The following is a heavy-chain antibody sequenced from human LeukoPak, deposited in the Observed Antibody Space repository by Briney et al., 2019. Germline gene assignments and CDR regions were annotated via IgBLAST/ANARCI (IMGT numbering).Heavy chain of an antibody. Sequence: GASVKVSCKASGYTFTGYYMHWVRQTPGQGLEWMGGFDPEDGETIYAQMFQGRVTMTEDTSTDTAYMELSSLRSEDTAVYYCATWGRWAFDYWGQGTLVTVSS. CDR2: FDPEDGET. V-gene: IGHV1-24*01. CDR1: GYTFTGYY. J-gene: IGHJ4*02. D-gene: IGHD3-16*01. CDR3: ATWGRWAFDY.